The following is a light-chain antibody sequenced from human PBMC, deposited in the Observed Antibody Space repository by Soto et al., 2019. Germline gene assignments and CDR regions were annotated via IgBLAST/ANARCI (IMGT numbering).Light chain of an antibody. CDR2: GAS. CDR3: QQYGASPRT. J-gene: IGKJ1*01. CDR1: QSVSSNY. V-gene: IGKV3-20*01. Sequence: EIVLTQSPGTLSLSPGEGATLSCRASQSVSSNYLAWYHQKPGQAPRLLIYGASNRATGIPDRFGGSGSGTDFTLTISRLEPADFAVYYCQQYGASPRTFGQGTKVEI.